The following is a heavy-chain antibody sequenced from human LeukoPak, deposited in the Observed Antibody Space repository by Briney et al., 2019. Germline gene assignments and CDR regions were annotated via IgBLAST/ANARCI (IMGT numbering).Heavy chain of an antibody. Sequence: PSETLSLTCAVYGGSFSGYYWSWIRQPPGKGLEWIGEINHSGSTNYNPSLKSRVTISVDTSKNQFSLKLSSVTAADTAVYYCASKGYCSSTSCYKKGNYFDYWGQGTLVTVSS. J-gene: IGHJ4*02. D-gene: IGHD2-2*01. CDR2: INHSGST. CDR1: GGSFSGYY. CDR3: ASKGYCSSTSCYKKGNYFDY. V-gene: IGHV4-34*01.